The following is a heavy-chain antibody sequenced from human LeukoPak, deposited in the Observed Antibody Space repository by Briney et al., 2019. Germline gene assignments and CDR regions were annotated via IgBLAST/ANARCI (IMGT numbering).Heavy chain of an antibody. CDR1: GGSFSGYF. CDR2: INHSGST. CDR3: ARYGSPASLRGNVWGIYRYGSFDY. V-gene: IGHV4-34*01. J-gene: IGHJ4*02. D-gene: IGHD3-16*02. Sequence: KPSETLSLTCAVYGGSFSGYFRSWIRQPPGKGLEWIGEINHSGSTNYNPSLKSRVTISVDTSKNQFSLKLSSVTAADTAVYYYARYGSPASLRGNVWGIYRYGSFDYWGQGTLVTVSS.